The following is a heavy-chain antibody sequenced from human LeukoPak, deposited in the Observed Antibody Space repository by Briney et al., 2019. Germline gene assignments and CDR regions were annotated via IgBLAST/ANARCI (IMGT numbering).Heavy chain of an antibody. CDR1: GYTFTGYY. V-gene: IGHV7-4-1*02. CDR3: ARDPWGPDSSGYYHDY. CDR2: INTNTGNP. D-gene: IGHD3-22*01. Sequence: ASVKVSCKASGYTFTGYYMHWVRQAPGQGLEWMGWINTNTGNPTYAQGFTGRFVFSLDTSVSTAYLQISSLKAEDTAVYYCARDPWGPDSSGYYHDYWGQGTLVTVSS. J-gene: IGHJ4*02.